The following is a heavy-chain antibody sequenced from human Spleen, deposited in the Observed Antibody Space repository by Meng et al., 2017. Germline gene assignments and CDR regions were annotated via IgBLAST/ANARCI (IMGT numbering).Heavy chain of an antibody. J-gene: IGHJ4*02. CDR3: ARGPTTMAHDFDY. CDR1: GGSISSGGYY. V-gene: IGHV4-31*03. CDR2: IHSSGST. Sequence: QVQLQESGPGLVKPSQTLSLTCTVSGGSISSGGYYWSWIRQHPGEGLEWIGYIHSSGSTYYNPSLRSRVTISVDTSKNQFSLKLSSVAAADTAVYYCARGPTTMAHDFDYWGQGTLVTVSS. D-gene: IGHD4-11*01.